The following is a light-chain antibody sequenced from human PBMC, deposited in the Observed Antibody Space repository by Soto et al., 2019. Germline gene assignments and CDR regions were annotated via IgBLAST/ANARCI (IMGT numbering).Light chain of an antibody. Sequence: EIVLTQSPGTLSSSPGERATLSCRASQSVSSHLAWYQQKPGQAPRLLIYDASNRATGIPARFSGSGSGTDFTLTISSLEPEDFAVYYCQQRSNWITFGQGTRLEIK. J-gene: IGKJ5*01. CDR2: DAS. CDR1: QSVSSH. CDR3: QQRSNWIT. V-gene: IGKV3-11*01.